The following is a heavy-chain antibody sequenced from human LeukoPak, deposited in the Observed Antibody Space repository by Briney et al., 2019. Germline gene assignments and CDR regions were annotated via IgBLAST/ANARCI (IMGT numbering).Heavy chain of an antibody. CDR1: GGSISYYY. V-gene: IGHV4-59*01. CDR2: IYDSLST. J-gene: IGHJ4*02. CDR3: ARDGGYPYYFDY. Sequence: PSETLSLTCTVSGGSISYYYWSWIRQPPGKGLEWIGYIYDSLSTNYNPPLKSRVTISVDTSKNQFSLRLSSVTAADTAVYYCARDGGYPYYFDYWGQGTLVTVSS. D-gene: IGHD5-12*01.